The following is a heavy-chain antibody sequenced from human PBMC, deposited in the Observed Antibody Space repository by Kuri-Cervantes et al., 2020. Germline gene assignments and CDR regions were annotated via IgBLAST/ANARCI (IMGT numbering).Heavy chain of an antibody. CDR1: GYSYSRYG. J-gene: IGHJ6*02. D-gene: IGHD4-11*01. Sequence: ASVKVSCKATGYSYSRYGISWVRQAPGQGLEWMGWISAYNGNTYYAHKAQGRVTMTTDTSTETAYMEMRSLRSDDTAVYYCARDTLAFNDYITHLGDVWGQGTTVTVSS. CDR3: ARDTLAFNDYITHLGDV. V-gene: IGHV1-18*01. CDR2: ISAYNGNT.